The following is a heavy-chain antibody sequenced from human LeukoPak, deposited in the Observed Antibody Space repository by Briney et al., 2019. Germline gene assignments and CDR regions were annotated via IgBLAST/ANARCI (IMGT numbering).Heavy chain of an antibody. Sequence: GGSLRLSCAASGFTFSSYGMHWVRQAPGKGLEWVAVIPYDGSNKYYADSVKGRFTISRDNSKNTLYLQMSSLRAEDTAVYYCAKESSSWYVDYWGQGTLVTVSS. V-gene: IGHV3-30*18. CDR1: GFTFSSYG. CDR3: AKESSSWYVDY. J-gene: IGHJ4*02. D-gene: IGHD6-13*01. CDR2: IPYDGSNK.